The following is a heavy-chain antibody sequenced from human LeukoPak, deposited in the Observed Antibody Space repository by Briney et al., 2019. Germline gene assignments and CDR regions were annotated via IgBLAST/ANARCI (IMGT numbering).Heavy chain of an antibody. CDR2: ISSSSSYT. J-gene: IGHJ6*02. CDR1: GFTFSDYY. Sequence: GGSLRLSCAASGFTFSDYYMSWIRQAPGKGLEWVSYISSSSSYTNYADSVKGRFTISRDNAKNSLYLQMNSLRAEDTAVYYCARTNPEYSYGQAYYGMDVWGQGTTVTVSS. D-gene: IGHD5-18*01. V-gene: IGHV3-11*03. CDR3: ARTNPEYSYGQAYYGMDV.